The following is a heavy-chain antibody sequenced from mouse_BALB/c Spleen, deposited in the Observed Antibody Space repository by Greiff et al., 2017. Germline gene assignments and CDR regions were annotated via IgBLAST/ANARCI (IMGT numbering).Heavy chain of an antibody. D-gene: IGHD2-3*01. CDR3: AREWLLDY. CDR2: ISDGGSYT. J-gene: IGHJ2*01. CDR1: GFTFSDYY. V-gene: IGHV5-4*02. Sequence: EVKLVESGGGLVKPGGSLKLSCAASGFTFSDYYMYWVRQTPEKRLEWVATISDGGSYTYYPDSVKGRFTISRDNAKNNLYLQMSSLKSEETAMYYCAREWLLDYWGQGTTLTVSA.